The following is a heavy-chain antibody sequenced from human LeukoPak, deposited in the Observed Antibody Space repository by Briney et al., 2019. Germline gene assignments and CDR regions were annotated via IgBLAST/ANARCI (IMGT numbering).Heavy chain of an antibody. V-gene: IGHV3-73*01. Sequence: GGSLKLSCAASGFTFSGSAMHWVRQASGKGLEWVGRIRSKANSYATAYAASVKGRFTISRDDSKNTAYLQVNSLKTEDTAVYYCTTSGGNIVAAVWGQGTLVTVSS. D-gene: IGHD6-13*01. CDR2: IRSKANSYAT. J-gene: IGHJ4*02. CDR1: GFTFSGSA. CDR3: TTSGGNIVAAV.